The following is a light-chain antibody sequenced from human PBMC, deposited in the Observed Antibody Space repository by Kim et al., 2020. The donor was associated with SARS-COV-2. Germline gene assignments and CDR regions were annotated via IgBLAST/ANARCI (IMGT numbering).Light chain of an antibody. Sequence: SPGERATLSCRASQSVSSSYLAWYQQKPGHAPRLLIYGASSRATGIPDRFSGSGSGTDFTLTISRLEPEDFAVYYCQQYGSSLFTFGPGTKVDIK. J-gene: IGKJ3*01. V-gene: IGKV3-20*01. CDR2: GAS. CDR1: QSVSSSY. CDR3: QQYGSSLFT.